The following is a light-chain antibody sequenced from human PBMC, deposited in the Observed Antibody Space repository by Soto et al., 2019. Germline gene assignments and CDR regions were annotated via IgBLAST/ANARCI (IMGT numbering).Light chain of an antibody. CDR1: SSNIGAGYD. Sequence: QSVLTQTPSVSGAPGQKITMSCTGSSSNIGAGYDVHWYQQIPGAAPRLLIYADNNRPSGVPDRFSASKSGTSASRAITGLQGEDEANYYCQSYDTSLSGVIFGAGTKVTGL. CDR2: ADN. CDR3: QSYDTSLSGVI. J-gene: IGLJ2*01. V-gene: IGLV1-40*01.